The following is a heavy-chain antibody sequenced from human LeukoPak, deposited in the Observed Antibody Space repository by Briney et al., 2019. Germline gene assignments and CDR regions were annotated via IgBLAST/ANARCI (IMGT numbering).Heavy chain of an antibody. CDR3: ARGGEYYDFWSGYFPTTPYGMDV. Sequence: SETLSLTCTVSGGSISSYCWSWIRQPPGKGLEWIGYIYYSGSTNYNPSLKSRVTISVDTSKNQFSLKLSSVTAADTAAYYCARGGEYYDFWSGYFPTTPYGMDVWGQGTTVTVSS. D-gene: IGHD3-3*01. V-gene: IGHV4-59*01. CDR1: GGSISSYC. CDR2: IYYSGST. J-gene: IGHJ6*02.